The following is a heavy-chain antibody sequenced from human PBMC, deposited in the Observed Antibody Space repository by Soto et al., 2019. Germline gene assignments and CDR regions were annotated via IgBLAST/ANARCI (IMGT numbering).Heavy chain of an antibody. CDR2: ISAYNGNT. CDR1: GYSFTSYG. Sequence: GASVKVSCKASGYSFTSYGISWVRQAPGQGLEWMGWISAYNGNTNYAQKLQGRVTMTTDTSTSTAYMELRSLRSDDTAVYYCARDQTVYYYDSSGYWAPGYWGQGTLVTVSS. CDR3: ARDQTVYYYDSSGYWAPGY. J-gene: IGHJ4*02. D-gene: IGHD3-22*01. V-gene: IGHV1-18*01.